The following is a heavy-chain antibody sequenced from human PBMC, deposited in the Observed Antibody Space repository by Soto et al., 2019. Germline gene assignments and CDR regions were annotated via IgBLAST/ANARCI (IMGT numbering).Heavy chain of an antibody. V-gene: IGHV3-23*01. Sequence: LGGSLRLSCAASGFTFSSYAMSWVRQTPGKGLEWVSAISGSGGSTYYADSVKGRFTISRDNSKNTLYLQMNSLRAVDTAVYYCAKSEDRNPQPVAIDYWGQGTLVTVSS. CDR1: GFTFSSYA. J-gene: IGHJ4*02. D-gene: IGHD2-2*01. CDR3: AKSEDRNPQPVAIDY. CDR2: ISGSGGST.